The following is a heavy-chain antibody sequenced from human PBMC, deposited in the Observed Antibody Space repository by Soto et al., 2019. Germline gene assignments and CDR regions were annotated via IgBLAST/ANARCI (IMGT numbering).Heavy chain of an antibody. J-gene: IGHJ4*02. Sequence: ASVKVSCKASGYTFTSYYMHWVRQAPGQGLEWMGIINPSNSTTYAQKFQGRVTMTRDTSTSTVYMELSSLRSEDTAVYYCATVYCSGGSCYSIEYWGQGTLVTVSS. D-gene: IGHD2-15*01. CDR2: INPSNST. V-gene: IGHV1-46*03. CDR3: ATVYCSGGSCYSIEY. CDR1: GYTFTSYY.